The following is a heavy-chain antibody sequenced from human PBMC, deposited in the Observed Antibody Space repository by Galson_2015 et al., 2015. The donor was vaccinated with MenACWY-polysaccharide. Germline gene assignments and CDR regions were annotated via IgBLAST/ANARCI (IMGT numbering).Heavy chain of an antibody. Sequence: SLRLSCASSGFTFSSYWMSWVHQAPGKGLEWVANINQDGSEKYYVDSLKGRFTISRDNAKNSLYLQMNSLRAEDTAVYYCAKDGAPPSIHFDSWGQGTLVTVSS. V-gene: IGHV3-7*01. D-gene: IGHD1-14*01. CDR1: GFTFSSYW. CDR3: AKDGAPPSIHFDS. J-gene: IGHJ4*02. CDR2: INQDGSEK.